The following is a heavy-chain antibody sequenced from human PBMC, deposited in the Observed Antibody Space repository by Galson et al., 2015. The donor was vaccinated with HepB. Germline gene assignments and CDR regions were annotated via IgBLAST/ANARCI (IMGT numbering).Heavy chain of an antibody. D-gene: IGHD3-3*01. Sequence: SLRLSCAASGFTFSSYGMHWVRQAPGKGLEWVAVIWYDGSNKYYADSVKGRFTISRDNSKNTLYLQMNSLRAEDTAVYYCASEGFGVRREGGYYYYGMDVWGQGTTVTVSS. J-gene: IGHJ6*02. V-gene: IGHV3-33*01. CDR2: IWYDGSNK. CDR3: ASEGFGVRREGGYYYYGMDV. CDR1: GFTFSSYG.